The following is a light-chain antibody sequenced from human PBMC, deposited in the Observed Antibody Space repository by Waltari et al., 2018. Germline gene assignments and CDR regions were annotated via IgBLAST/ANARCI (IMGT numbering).Light chain of an antibody. CDR2: DVS. V-gene: IGLV2-14*03. Sequence: QSAPTQPAPTPAPPGPSAPIPCTATTRHVGPSHYVSWYQQHPGKAPTLMIFDVSSRPSGVSNRFSGSKSGNTASLTISGLQAEDEADYYCSSYISSSTRELFGGGTSLTVL. CDR1: TRHVGPSHY. J-gene: IGLJ2*01. CDR3: SSYISSSTREL.